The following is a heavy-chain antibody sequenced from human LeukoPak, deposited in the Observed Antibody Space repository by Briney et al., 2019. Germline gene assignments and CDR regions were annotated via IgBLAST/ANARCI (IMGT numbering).Heavy chain of an antibody. Sequence: ASVKVSCKVSGYTLTELSMHWVRQAPGKGLEWMGGFDPEDGETIYAQKFQGRVTMTEDTSTDTAYMELSSLRSEDTAVYYCATFDPSYYYDSSGLDAFDIWGQGTMVTVSS. CDR2: FDPEDGET. J-gene: IGHJ3*02. CDR1: GYTLTELS. CDR3: ATFDPSYYYDSSGLDAFDI. D-gene: IGHD3-22*01. V-gene: IGHV1-24*01.